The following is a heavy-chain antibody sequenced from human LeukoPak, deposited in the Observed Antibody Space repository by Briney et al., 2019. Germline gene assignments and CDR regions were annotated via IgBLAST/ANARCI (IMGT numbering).Heavy chain of an antibody. CDR3: ARESAAGILSYFDY. CDR2: IIAIFGTA. CDR1: GGTFSSYA. V-gene: IGHV1-69*05. D-gene: IGHD6-13*01. Sequence: SVEVSCKASGGTFSSYAISWVRQAPGQGLEWMGGIIAIFGTANYAQKFQGRVTITTDESTSTAYMELSSLRSEDTAVYYCARESAAGILSYFDYWGQGTLVTVSS. J-gene: IGHJ4*02.